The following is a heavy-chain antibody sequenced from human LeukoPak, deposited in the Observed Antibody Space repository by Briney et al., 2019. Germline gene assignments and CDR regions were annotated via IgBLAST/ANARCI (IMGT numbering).Heavy chain of an antibody. CDR3: ARDQRTRPTVVTGY. D-gene: IGHD4-23*01. CDR2: IIPIFGTA. V-gene: IGHV1-69*05. Sequence: SVKVSCKASGGTFSSYAISWVRQAPGQGLEWMGGIIPIFGTANYAQKLQGRVTMTTDTSTSTAYMELRSLRSDDTAVYYCARDQRTRPTVVTGYWGQGTLVTVSS. CDR1: GGTFSSYA. J-gene: IGHJ4*02.